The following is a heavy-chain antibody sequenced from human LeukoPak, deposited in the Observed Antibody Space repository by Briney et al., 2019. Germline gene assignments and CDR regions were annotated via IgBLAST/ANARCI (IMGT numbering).Heavy chain of an antibody. D-gene: IGHD2-2*01. J-gene: IGHJ2*01. Sequence: SETLSLTCAVYGTSFSGYQWSWIRQPPGKGLEWIGEINHGGSTNYNPSLKGRVTISVDTSKNQFSLKPSSVTAADTAVYYCASRSRLYCSSTSCSYWYFDLWGRGTLVTVSS. CDR2: INHGGST. V-gene: IGHV4-34*01. CDR1: GTSFSGYQ. CDR3: ASRSRLYCSSTSCSYWYFDL.